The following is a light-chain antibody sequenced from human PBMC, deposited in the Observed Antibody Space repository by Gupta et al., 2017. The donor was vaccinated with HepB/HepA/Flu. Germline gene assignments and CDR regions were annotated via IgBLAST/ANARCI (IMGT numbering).Light chain of an antibody. CDR1: SLSTYY. V-gene: IGLV3-19*01. Sequence: SSELTQDPPVSVALGQTVRITCQGDSLSTYYASWFQQKPGQATQLVIYGNNIRPSGPPARLSGSNAGNTASFTIAGTEEEDDADYYCNCPASSGNVVFGGGTRLTVL. CDR2: GNN. CDR3: NCPASSGNVV. J-gene: IGLJ2*01.